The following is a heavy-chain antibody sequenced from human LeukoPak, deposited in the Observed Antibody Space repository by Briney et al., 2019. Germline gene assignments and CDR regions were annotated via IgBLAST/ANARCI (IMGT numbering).Heavy chain of an antibody. CDR1: GFTFSSYG. J-gene: IGHJ4*02. D-gene: IGHD2-21*01. V-gene: IGHV3-30*02. CDR2: IRYDGSNK. CDR3: APRVVVIAAPFDY. Sequence: GSLRLSCAASGFTFSSYGMHWVRQAPGKGLEWVAFIRYDGSNKYYADSVKGRFTISRDNSKNTLYLQMNSLRAEDTAVYYCAPRVVVIAAPFDYWGQGTLVTVPS.